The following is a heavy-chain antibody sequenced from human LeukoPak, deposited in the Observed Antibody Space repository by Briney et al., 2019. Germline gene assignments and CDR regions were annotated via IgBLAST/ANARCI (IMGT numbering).Heavy chain of an antibody. J-gene: IGHJ4*02. CDR1: GGTFSSYT. CDR3: AREEGNWAYFDD. Sequence: ASVKVSCKASGGTFSSYTISWVRQARGQGLEWMGRIIPIFGTANYAQKFQGRVTITTDESTSTAYMELSSLRSGDTAVYYCAREEGNWAYFDDWGQGTLVTVSS. CDR2: IIPIFGTA. D-gene: IGHD7-27*01. V-gene: IGHV1-69*05.